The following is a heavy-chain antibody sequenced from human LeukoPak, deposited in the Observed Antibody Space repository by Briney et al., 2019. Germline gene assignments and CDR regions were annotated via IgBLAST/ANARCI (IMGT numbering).Heavy chain of an antibody. CDR1: GGSFSGYY. CDR3: ASSDFWSGYQNY. Sequence: SETLSLTCAVYGGSFSGYYWSWIRQPPGKGLEWIGEINHSGSTNYNPSLKSRVTISVDTSKNQFSLKLSSVTTADTAVYYCASSDFWSGYQNYWGQGTLVTVSS. V-gene: IGHV4-34*01. D-gene: IGHD3-3*01. CDR2: INHSGST. J-gene: IGHJ4*02.